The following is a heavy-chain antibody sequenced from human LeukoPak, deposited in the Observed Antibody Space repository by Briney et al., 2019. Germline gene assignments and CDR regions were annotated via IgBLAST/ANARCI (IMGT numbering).Heavy chain of an antibody. CDR2: ISYDGDNK. CDR1: GFTFSSYA. Sequence: GGSLRLSCAASGFTFSSYAMHWVRQAPGKGLEWVATISYDGDNKYYSDSLKGRFTISRDNSKNTLYLQMNRLGAEDTAVYYCARGRNVVATSGYFDYWGQGTLVTVSS. CDR3: ARGRNVVATSGYFDY. V-gene: IGHV3-30-3*01. J-gene: IGHJ4*02. D-gene: IGHD5-12*01.